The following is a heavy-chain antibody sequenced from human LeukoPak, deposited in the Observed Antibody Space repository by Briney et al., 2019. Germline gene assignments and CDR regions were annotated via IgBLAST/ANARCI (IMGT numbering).Heavy chain of an antibody. V-gene: IGHV3-30*02. J-gene: IGHJ3*02. Sequence: GGSLRLSCAASGFTFSNYGMHWVRQAPGKGLEWVTFIRFDGTNEYSADSVKGRFTISRDNSKNTLYLQMNSLRAEDTAVYYCARGSFGGYSNYRDDAFDIWGQGTMVTVSS. D-gene: IGHD4-11*01. CDR2: IRFDGTNE. CDR1: GFTFSNYG. CDR3: ARGSFGGYSNYRDDAFDI.